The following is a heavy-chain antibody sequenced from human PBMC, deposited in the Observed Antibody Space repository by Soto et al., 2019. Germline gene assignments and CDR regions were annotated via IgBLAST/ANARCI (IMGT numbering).Heavy chain of an antibody. CDR3: ARHLSQGYCSGGSCYSLSWFDP. J-gene: IGHJ5*02. CDR1: GGSISSYY. CDR2: IYYSGST. Sequence: SETLSLTCTVSGGSISSYYWSWIRQPPGKGLEWIGYIYYSGSTNYNPSLKSRVTISVDTSKNQFSLKLSSVTAADTAVYYCARHLSQGYCSGGSCYSLSWFDPWGQGTLVTVS. D-gene: IGHD2-15*01. V-gene: IGHV4-59*08.